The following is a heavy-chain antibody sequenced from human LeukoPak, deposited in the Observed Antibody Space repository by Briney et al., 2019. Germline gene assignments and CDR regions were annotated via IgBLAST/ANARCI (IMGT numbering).Heavy chain of an antibody. CDR3: ARDRLGDLDY. CDR2: IYYSGST. CDR1: GGSISSSSYY. D-gene: IGHD3-16*01. J-gene: IGHJ4*02. Sequence: SETLSLTCTVSGGSISSSSYYWGWIRQPPGKGLEWIGSIYYSGSTNYNPSLKSRVTISVDTSKNQFSLKLSSVTAADTAVYYCARDRLGDLDYWGQGTLVTVSS. V-gene: IGHV4-39*07.